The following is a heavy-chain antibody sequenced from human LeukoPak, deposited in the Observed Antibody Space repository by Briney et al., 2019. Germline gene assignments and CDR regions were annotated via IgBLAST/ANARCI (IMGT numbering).Heavy chain of an antibody. V-gene: IGHV3-30*19. J-gene: IGHJ4*02. Sequence: QPGRSLRLSCAASGFTFSSYGMHWVRQAPGKGLEWVAVIWYDGSNKYYADSVKGRFTISRDNSKNTLYLQMNSLRAEDTAVYYCARALPVEMATIDYWGQGTLVTVSS. D-gene: IGHD5-24*01. CDR3: ARALPVEMATIDY. CDR1: GFTFSSYG. CDR2: IWYDGSNK.